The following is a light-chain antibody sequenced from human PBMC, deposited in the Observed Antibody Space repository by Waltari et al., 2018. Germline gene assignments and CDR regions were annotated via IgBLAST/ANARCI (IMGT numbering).Light chain of an antibody. Sequence: SYVLTQPPSVSVAPGQTARITCGGSHIGNRGVYWYQQEPGQAPLMVINAECDRPPGLPHRVSGSKSGTRATRTRSGVEAGDEAEYYCQVWDGTTDHPYVVFGGGTKLTVL. V-gene: IGLV3-21*02. CDR1: HIGNRG. CDR3: QVWDGTTDHPYVV. CDR2: AEC. J-gene: IGLJ2*01.